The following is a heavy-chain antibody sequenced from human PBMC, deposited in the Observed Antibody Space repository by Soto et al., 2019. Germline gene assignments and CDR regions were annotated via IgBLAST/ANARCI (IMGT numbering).Heavy chain of an antibody. D-gene: IGHD3-10*01. CDR1: GYXFTSHX. Sequence: XQSGAEXXXXGASXKVSCXAXGYXFTSHXXSWVXQXXXXXXXXLGWISANNGDTNYAQKFQGRVTVTTDTSTSTGXXEXXXXXSXDTAVYYCARMVRGSNIDYYYYMDVWGKGTTVTVXS. V-gene: IGHV1-18*01. CDR3: ARMVRGSNIDYYYYMDV. CDR2: ISANNGDT. J-gene: IGHJ6*03.